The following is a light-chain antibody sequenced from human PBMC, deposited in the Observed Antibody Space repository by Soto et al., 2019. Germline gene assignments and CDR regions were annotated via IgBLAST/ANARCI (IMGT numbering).Light chain of an antibody. CDR1: SSNIGSNY. J-gene: IGLJ2*01. CDR3: AAWDDSLSGVL. V-gene: IGLV1-47*01. Sequence: QSVLTQPPSASGAPGQRVTISCSGSSSNIGSNYVYWYQQIPGTALKLLIYRNNQRRSGVPDRFSGSKSGTSVSLAISGLRSEDEANYYCAAWDDSLSGVLFGGGTKLTVL. CDR2: RNN.